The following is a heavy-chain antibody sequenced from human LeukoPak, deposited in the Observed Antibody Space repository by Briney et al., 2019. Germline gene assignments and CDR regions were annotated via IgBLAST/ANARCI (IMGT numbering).Heavy chain of an antibody. CDR3: AKAGGYCTSTSCYLFD. CDR2: MSADGGST. V-gene: IGHV3-23*01. D-gene: IGHD2-2*01. CDR1: GFTFSSYA. J-gene: IGHJ4*02. Sequence: GGSLRLSCAASGFTFSSYAMSWVRQAPGKGLEWVSAMSADGGSTYYADSVKDRFSISRDNSKNTLYLQMNSLRAEDTAIYYCAKAGGYCTSTSCYLFDWGQGTLVTVSS.